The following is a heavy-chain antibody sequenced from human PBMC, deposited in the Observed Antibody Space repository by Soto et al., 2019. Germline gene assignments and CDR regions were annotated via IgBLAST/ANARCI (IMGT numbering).Heavy chain of an antibody. CDR3: ARVYYDFWGGYCWFDP. J-gene: IGHJ5*02. D-gene: IGHD3-3*01. CDR1: GYTFTSYG. V-gene: IGHV1-18*01. Sequence: GASVKASCKASGYTFTSYGISWVRQAPGQGLEWMGWISAYNGNTNYAQKLQGRVTMTTDTSTSTAYMELRSLRSDDTAVYYCARVYYDFWGGYCWFDPWGQGTLVTVSS. CDR2: ISAYNGNT.